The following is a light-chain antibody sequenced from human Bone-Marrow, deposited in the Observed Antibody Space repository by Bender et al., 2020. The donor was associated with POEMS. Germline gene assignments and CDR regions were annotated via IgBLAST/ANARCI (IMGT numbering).Light chain of an antibody. CDR1: SRDIGSYNL. Sequence: QSALTQTASVSGSPGQSITISCTGSSRDIGSYNLVSWYQQHPGKAPKLMIYQGSKRPSGVSDRFSASKSGNTASLTISGLQAEDEADYYCCSYAGSNTYVFGTGTKVTVL. V-gene: IGLV2-23*01. J-gene: IGLJ1*01. CDR2: QGS. CDR3: CSYAGSNTYV.